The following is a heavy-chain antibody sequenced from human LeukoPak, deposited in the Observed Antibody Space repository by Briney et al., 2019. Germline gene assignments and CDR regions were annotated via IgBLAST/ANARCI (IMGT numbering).Heavy chain of an antibody. CDR3: ARRGGHYDSSGYYYK. CDR2: ITSSSSYI. Sequence: GGSLRLSCAASGFTFRSYGMSWVRQAPGKGPEWVSSITSSSSYIYYAHSVKGRFTISRDNAKNSLCLQMNRLRVEDTAVYYCARRGGHYDSSGYYYKWGEGSLVTVSS. J-gene: IGHJ4*02. D-gene: IGHD3-22*01. CDR1: GFTFRSYG. V-gene: IGHV3-21*01.